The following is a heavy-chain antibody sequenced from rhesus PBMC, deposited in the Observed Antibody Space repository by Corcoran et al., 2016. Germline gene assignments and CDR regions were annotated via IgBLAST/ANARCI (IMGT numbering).Heavy chain of an antibody. CDR1: GASISSYY. D-gene: IGHD6-31*01. CDR3: ATKREYSSGGFDY. Sequence: QVQLQESGPGLVKPSETLPLTCAVSGASISSYYWSWIRQAPGTGLGWIGRIYGSGGSTDYNPYLKSRVTISIDTSKNKFSLKLSSVTAADTAVYYCATKREYSSGGFDYWGQGVLVTVSS. CDR2: IYGSGGST. V-gene: IGHV4S2*01. J-gene: IGHJ4*01.